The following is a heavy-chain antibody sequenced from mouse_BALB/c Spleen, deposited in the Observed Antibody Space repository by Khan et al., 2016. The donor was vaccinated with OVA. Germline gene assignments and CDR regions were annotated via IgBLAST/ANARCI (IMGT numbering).Heavy chain of an antibody. V-gene: IGHV1S81*02. CDR2: TNPSNSRT. CDR1: GYTFTSYW. D-gene: IGHD1-1*01. CDR3: AKIKKIVATAFDY. J-gene: IGHJ2*02. Sequence: QVQLKQSGAELVKAGASVKMSCKASGYTFTSYWMHWVKQRPGQGLEWFGQTNPSNSRTYYNDMFESKATLTVDKSSSTAYILLSGLSSEDSAVYASAKIKKIVATAFDYWGQGTSLTVSS.